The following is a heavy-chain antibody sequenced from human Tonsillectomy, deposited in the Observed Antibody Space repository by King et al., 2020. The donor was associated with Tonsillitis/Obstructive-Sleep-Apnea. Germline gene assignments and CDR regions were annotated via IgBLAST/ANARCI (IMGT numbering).Heavy chain of an antibody. CDR3: ARVFCSTNSCFTGADYYQMDV. D-gene: IGHD2-2*01. CDR2: IHTKTGNP. J-gene: IGHJ6*03. V-gene: IGHV7-4-1*02. Sequence: VQLVESGSELMKPGASVKVSCKASGYTFTSYAINWVRQAPGQGLEWMGWIHTKTGNPTYAQGFTGRFVFSLDTSVTTAYLPISSLMSEDTAVYFCARVFCSTNSCFTGADYYQMDVWGKGTTVTVSS. CDR1: GYTFTSYA.